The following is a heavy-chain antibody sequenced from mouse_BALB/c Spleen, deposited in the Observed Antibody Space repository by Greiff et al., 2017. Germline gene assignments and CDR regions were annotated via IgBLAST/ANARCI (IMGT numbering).Heavy chain of an antibody. CDR1: GFTFSSYT. Sequence: EVKLMESGGGLVKPGGSLKLSCAASGFTFSSYTMSWVRQTPEKRLEWVATISSGGSYTYYPDSVKGRFTISRDNAKNTLYLQMSSLKSEDTAMYYCTRADGYPDYWGQGTTLTVSS. CDR3: TRADGYPDY. CDR2: ISSGGSYT. V-gene: IGHV5-6-4*01. J-gene: IGHJ2*01. D-gene: IGHD2-3*01.